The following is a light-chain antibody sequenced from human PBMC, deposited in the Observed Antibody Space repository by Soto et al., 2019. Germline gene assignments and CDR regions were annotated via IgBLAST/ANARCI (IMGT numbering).Light chain of an antibody. CDR2: DVI. Sequence: QSVLTQPASVSGSPGQSITISCTGTSSDVGAYNYVSWYQQHPGTAPKLMIYDVINRPSGVSNRFSGSKSGNTASLTISGLRAEDEADYYCSSYTTSSSVVFGGGTQLTVL. CDR1: SSDVGAYNY. J-gene: IGLJ2*01. V-gene: IGLV2-14*03. CDR3: SSYTTSSSVV.